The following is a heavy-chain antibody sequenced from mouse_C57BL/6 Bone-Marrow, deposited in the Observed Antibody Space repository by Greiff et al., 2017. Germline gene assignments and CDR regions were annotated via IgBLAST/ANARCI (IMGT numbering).Heavy chain of an antibody. CDR2: IWRGGST. CDR3: ATIYYGTTGFAY. V-gene: IGHV2-5*01. D-gene: IGHD2-1*01. J-gene: IGHJ3*01. Sequence: VKLMESGPGLVQPSQSLSITCTVSGFSLTSYGVHWVRQSPGKGLEWLGVIWRGGSTDYNAAFMSRLSITKDNSKSQVFFKMNSLQADDTAIYYCATIYYGTTGFAYWGQGTLVTVSA. CDR1: GFSLTSYG.